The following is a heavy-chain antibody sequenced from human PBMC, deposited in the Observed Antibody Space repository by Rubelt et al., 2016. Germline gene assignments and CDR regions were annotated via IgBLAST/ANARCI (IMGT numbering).Heavy chain of an antibody. D-gene: IGHD2-8*01. J-gene: IGHJ4*02. Sequence: QVQLVQSGAEVKKPGASVKVSCAASGYTFTSYAMHWVRQDPGQRLEWMGWINAGHGNTKYSQKFQGRVTITRDTSASTAYMELSSLRSEDTAVYYCARAQRIRLLMVYAPTFDYWGQGTLVTVSS. CDR3: ARAQRIRLLMVYAPTFDY. V-gene: IGHV1-3*01. CDR2: INAGHGNT. CDR1: GYTFTSYA.